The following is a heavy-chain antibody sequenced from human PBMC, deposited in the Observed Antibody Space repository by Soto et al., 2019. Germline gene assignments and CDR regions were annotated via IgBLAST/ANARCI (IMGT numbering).Heavy chain of an antibody. Sequence: EVQLVESGGGLVKPGGSLRLSCAASGFSFSTYSMNWVRQAPGKGLEWVSSISSTSTYIYSADSMKGRFTISIDNAKNSLYLQMNSLRAEDTAIYYCVRDLMHGAFDIWGQGTMVTVSS. J-gene: IGHJ3*02. CDR3: VRDLMHGAFDI. V-gene: IGHV3-21*01. CDR1: GFSFSTYS. CDR2: ISSTSTYI.